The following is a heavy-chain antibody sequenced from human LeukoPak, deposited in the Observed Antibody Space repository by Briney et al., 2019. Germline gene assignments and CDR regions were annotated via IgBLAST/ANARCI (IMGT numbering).Heavy chain of an antibody. CDR1: GGSISSYY. CDR2: IYCSGST. CDR3: ARHVSCYNFDY. J-gene: IGHJ4*02. Sequence: SETLSLTCTVSGGSISSYYWSWIRQPPGKGLEWIGYIYCSGSTNYNPSLKSRVTISVDTSKNQFFLKLSSVTAADTDVYYCARHVSCYNFDYWGQGTLVTVSS. D-gene: IGHD2-15*01. V-gene: IGHV4-59*08.